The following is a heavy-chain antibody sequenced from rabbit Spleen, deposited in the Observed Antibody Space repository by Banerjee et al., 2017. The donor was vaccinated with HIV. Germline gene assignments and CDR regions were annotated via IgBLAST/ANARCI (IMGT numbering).Heavy chain of an antibody. D-gene: IGHD2-1*01. CDR3: VRGGGGGGDGFDF. V-gene: IGHV1S45*01. CDR1: GFSFSDRDV. CDR2: INASTGKP. Sequence: QEQLVESGGGLVQPEGSLTLTCKASGFSFSDRDVMCWVRQAPGKGLEWIACINASTGKPVYATWASGRFTISRTSSTTVTLRMTTPTAADTATYFCVRGGGGGGDGFDFWGPGTLVTVS. J-gene: IGHJ6*01.